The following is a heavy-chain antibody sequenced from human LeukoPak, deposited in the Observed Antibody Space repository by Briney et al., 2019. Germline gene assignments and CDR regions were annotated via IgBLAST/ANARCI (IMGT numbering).Heavy chain of an antibody. V-gene: IGHV1-18*01. D-gene: IGHD7-27*01. CDR2: ISAYHGNT. Sequence: SISAYHGNTTSAQKLQGRVTMTTHTSTSTAYMELRSLRSDDTAVYYCARDGKLGLDYWGQGTLVTVSS. J-gene: IGHJ4*02. CDR3: ARDGKLGLDY.